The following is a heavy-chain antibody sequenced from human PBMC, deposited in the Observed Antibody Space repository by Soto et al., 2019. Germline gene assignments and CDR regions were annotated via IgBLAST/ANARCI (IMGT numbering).Heavy chain of an antibody. V-gene: IGHV4-34*01. J-gene: IGHJ6*02. CDR2: INHSGST. CDR3: ARAFREVAGPYYYYYGMDV. Sequence: SETLSLTCAVYGESFSGYYWSWIRQPPGKGLEWIGEINHSGSTNCNPSLKSRVTISVDTSKDQFSLKLSSLTAADTAVYYCARAFREVAGPYYYYYGMDVWGQGTTVTVSS. D-gene: IGHD1-26*01. CDR1: GESFSGYY.